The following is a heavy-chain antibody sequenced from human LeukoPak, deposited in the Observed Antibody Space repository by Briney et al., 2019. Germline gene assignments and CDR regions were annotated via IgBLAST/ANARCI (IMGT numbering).Heavy chain of an antibody. CDR3: ARKVGANYYYYYYMDV. V-gene: IGHV4-34*01. Sequence: KPSETLSLTCAVYGGSFSGYYWSWIRQPPGKGLEWIGEINHSGSTNYNPSLKSRVTISVDTSKNQFSLKLSSVTAADTAVYYCARKVGANYYYYYYMDVWGKGTTVTISS. J-gene: IGHJ6*03. CDR1: GGSFSGYY. D-gene: IGHD4/OR15-4a*01. CDR2: INHSGST.